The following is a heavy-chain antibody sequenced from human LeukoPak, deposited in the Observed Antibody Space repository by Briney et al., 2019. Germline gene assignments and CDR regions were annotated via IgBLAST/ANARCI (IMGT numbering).Heavy chain of an antibody. V-gene: IGHV1-2*02. Sequence: ASVKVSCKASGGTFSSYDISWVRQAPGQGLEWMGWINPNTGDTNFAQKFQGRVAMTRDTSLSTAYMDLSRLTSDDTAVYYCARDWPGISLHFDLWGRGTLITVSS. D-gene: IGHD2-15*01. CDR2: INPNTGDT. J-gene: IGHJ2*01. CDR1: GGTFSSYD. CDR3: ARDWPGISLHFDL.